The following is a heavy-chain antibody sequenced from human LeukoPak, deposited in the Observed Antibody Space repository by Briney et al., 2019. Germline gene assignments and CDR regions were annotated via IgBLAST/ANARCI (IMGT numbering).Heavy chain of an antibody. J-gene: IGHJ4*02. CDR3: ARNVPATAGQPLDY. CDR1: DFTFSSYS. CDR2: ISSSSSTI. Sequence: GGSLRLSCAASDFTFSSYSMNWVRQAPGKGLEWVSYISSSSSTIYYADSVKGRFTISRDNAKNSLYLQMNSLRDEDTAVYYCARNVPATAGQPLDYWGQGTLVTVSS. D-gene: IGHD2-2*01. V-gene: IGHV3-48*02.